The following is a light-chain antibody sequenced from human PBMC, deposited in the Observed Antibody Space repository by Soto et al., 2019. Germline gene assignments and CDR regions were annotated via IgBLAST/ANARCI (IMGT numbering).Light chain of an antibody. CDR1: QSVGSSY. V-gene: IGKV3-20*01. J-gene: IGKJ1*01. CDR2: GAS. CDR3: QQYNSAPRT. Sequence: ILLTQSPGTLSLSPGERATLSCRASQSVGSSYLAWYQQKPGQAPRLLMYGASTRATGIPARFTGSGSGTDFTLTISRLEPEDFAVYYCQQYNSAPRTFGQGTKVDIK.